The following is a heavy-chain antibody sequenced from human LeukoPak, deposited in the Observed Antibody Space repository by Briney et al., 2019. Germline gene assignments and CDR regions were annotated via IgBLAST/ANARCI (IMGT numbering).Heavy chain of an antibody. CDR3: ARVRDGYNALYYSDY. D-gene: IGHD5-12*01. CDR2: INPNSGGT. V-gene: IGHV1-2*02. CDR1: GGTFSSYA. J-gene: IGHJ4*02. Sequence: ASVKVSCKASGGTFSSYAISWVRQAPGQGLEWMGWINPNSGGTNYAQKFQGRVTMTRDTSISTAYMELSRLRSDDTAVYYCARVRDGYNALYYSDYWGQGTLVTVSS.